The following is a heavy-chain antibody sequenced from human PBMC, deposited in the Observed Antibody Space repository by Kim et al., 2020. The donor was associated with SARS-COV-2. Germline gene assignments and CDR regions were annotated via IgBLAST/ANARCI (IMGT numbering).Heavy chain of an antibody. V-gene: IGHV3-30*02. Sequence: DSVKGRFTISRYKSKNTLDLQMNSLRAEDTAVYYCAKGRHYYGSGSYFDYWGQGTLVTVSS. CDR3: AKGRHYYGSGSYFDY. D-gene: IGHD3-10*01. J-gene: IGHJ4*02.